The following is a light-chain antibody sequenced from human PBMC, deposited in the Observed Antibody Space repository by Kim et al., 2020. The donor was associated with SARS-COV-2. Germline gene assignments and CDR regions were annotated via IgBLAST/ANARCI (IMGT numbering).Light chain of an antibody. Sequence: ASGGDRVTRSCRASQGIAKELAWGQQKPGKAPKALIDGASSLQSGVPWRFSGSGSETEFTLTITSLQPEDFATYFSQQYNSYPLTFGGGTKVDIK. CDR2: GAS. V-gene: IGKV1-16*01. J-gene: IGKJ4*01. CDR1: QGIAKE. CDR3: QQYNSYPLT.